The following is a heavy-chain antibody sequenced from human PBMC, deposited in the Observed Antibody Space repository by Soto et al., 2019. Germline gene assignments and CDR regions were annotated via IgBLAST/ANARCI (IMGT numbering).Heavy chain of an antibody. CDR2: ISGSGGST. CDR1: GFTFSSYA. J-gene: IGHJ4*02. V-gene: IGHV3-23*01. D-gene: IGHD2-15*01. Sequence: EVQLLESGGGLVQPGGSLRLSCGASGFTFSSYAMSWVRQAPGKGPEWVSAISGSGGSTYYADSVKGRFTISRDNSKNTLYLQMTSLRAEDTAVYYCAKDRVVAATQPFDYWGQGTLVTVSS. CDR3: AKDRVVAATQPFDY.